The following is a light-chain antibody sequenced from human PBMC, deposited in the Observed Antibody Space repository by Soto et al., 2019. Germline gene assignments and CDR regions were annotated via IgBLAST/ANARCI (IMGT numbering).Light chain of an antibody. CDR2: EVS. CDR3: SSFSSTSTIV. V-gene: IGLV2-14*01. J-gene: IGLJ2*01. Sequence: QSALTQPASVSGSPGQSITISCTGTNSDVGGYNYVSWYQQHPGKAPKLMIYEVSNRPSGVSNRFSGSKSGNTAYLTISGLQAEDEADYYCSSFSSTSTIVFGGGTKLTVL. CDR1: NSDVGGYNY.